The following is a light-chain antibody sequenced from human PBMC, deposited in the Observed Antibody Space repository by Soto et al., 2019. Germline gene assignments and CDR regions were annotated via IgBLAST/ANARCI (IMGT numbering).Light chain of an antibody. J-gene: IGLJ3*02. CDR2: GNS. Sequence: QSVLTQPPSVSGAPGQRVTISCTESSSNIGAGYDVHWYQQLPGTAPKLLIYGNSNRPSGVPDRFSGSKSGTSASLAITWLQAEDEADYYCQSYDSSLRGWVFGGGTKLTVL. CDR1: SSNIGAGYD. V-gene: IGLV1-40*01. CDR3: QSYDSSLRGWV.